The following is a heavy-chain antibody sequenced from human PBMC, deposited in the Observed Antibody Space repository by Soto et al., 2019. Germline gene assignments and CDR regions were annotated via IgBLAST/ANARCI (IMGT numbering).Heavy chain of an antibody. D-gene: IGHD5-12*01. CDR3: AIQGKGYSGYDAHFDY. V-gene: IGHV3-23*01. CDR1: GFTFSSYA. CDR2: ISGSGGST. J-gene: IGHJ4*02. Sequence: EVQLLESGGGLVQPGGSLRLSCAASGFTFSSYAMSWVRQAPGKGLEWVSAISGSGGSTYYVDSVKGRFTISRDNSKNTLYLQMNSLRAEDTAVYYCAIQGKGYSGYDAHFDYWGQGTLVTVSS.